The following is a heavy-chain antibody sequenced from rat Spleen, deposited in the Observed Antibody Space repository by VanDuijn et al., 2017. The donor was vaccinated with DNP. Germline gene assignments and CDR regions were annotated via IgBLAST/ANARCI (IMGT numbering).Heavy chain of an antibody. CDR2: ISYSGGT. CDR3: ARGLNYGGYNYYWYFDF. Sequence: EVPLQESGPGLVKPSQSLSLTCSVTGYSITSNFWGWIRKFPGNEMEWMGYISYSGGTSYNPSLKSRISIARDTSKNQFFLQLNSVTTEDTATYYCARGLNYGGYNYYWYFDFWGPGIMVTVSS. CDR1: GYSITSNF. D-gene: IGHD1-11*01. J-gene: IGHJ1*01. V-gene: IGHV3-1*01.